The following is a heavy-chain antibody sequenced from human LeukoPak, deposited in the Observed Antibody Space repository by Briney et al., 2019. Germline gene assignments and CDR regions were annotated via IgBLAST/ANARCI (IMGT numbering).Heavy chain of an antibody. Sequence: PSETLSLTCTASGDSISSYYWSWIRQPPGKGLEWIGYIYDSGKTNYNASLISRVTISVDTSKNQFSLKLTSVTPADTAVYYCARGGGTLDYWGQGTLVTVSS. D-gene: IGHD3-16*01. J-gene: IGHJ4*02. CDR1: GDSISSYY. CDR3: ARGGGTLDY. CDR2: IYDSGKT. V-gene: IGHV4-59*01.